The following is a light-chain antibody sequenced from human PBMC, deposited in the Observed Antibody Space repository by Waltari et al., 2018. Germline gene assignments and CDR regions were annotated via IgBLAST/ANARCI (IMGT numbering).Light chain of an antibody. J-gene: IGLJ3*02. Sequence: QLVLTQSPSASASLGASVKPPCTLSSGHGSHVVAWQQQRPEKGPRYLMKVNSDGSHSKGDEIPDRFSGSSSGAERYLTISNLQSEDEADYYCQTGGHGTWVFGGGTKLTVL. CDR3: QTGGHGTWV. V-gene: IGLV4-69*01. CDR2: VNSDGSH. CDR1: SGHGSHV.